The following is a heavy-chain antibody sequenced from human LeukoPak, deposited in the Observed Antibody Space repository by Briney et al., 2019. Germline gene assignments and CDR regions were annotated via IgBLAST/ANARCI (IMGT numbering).Heavy chain of an antibody. D-gene: IGHD1-1*01. J-gene: IGHJ4*02. CDR1: GFTFSSYA. V-gene: IGHV3-7*04. CDR3: ARGDDFSGDH. Sequence: GGSLRLSCAASGFTFSSYAMSWVRQAPGRGLEWVANIHPEGNEKYHVESVKGRFTISRDNAKNLLFLQMNGLRVEDTAVYYCARGDDFSGDHWGQGTLVTVSS. CDR2: IHPEGNEK.